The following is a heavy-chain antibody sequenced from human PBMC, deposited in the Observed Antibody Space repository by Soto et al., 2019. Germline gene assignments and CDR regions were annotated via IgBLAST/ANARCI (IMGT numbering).Heavy chain of an antibody. D-gene: IGHD3-10*01. Sequence: EVQLLESGGDLIQPGGSLRLSCVASGITFGSRAMSWVRQAPGEGLEWVSTITDTGGDAKYADSVRGRFTISRDNSKNTLYLQMSSLRAEDTAVYYCARDEGVAMVRGYDKWGQGTLVAVSS. J-gene: IGHJ4*02. CDR1: GITFGSRA. V-gene: IGHV3-23*01. CDR2: ITDTGGDA. CDR3: ARDEGVAMVRGYDK.